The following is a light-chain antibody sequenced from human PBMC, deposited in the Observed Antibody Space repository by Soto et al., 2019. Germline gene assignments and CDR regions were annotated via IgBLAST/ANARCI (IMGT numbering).Light chain of an antibody. V-gene: IGLV1-44*01. CDR3: AAWDGSLNNVL. J-gene: IGLJ2*01. CDR2: GDN. CDR1: GSSIGTNT. Sequence: QSVLTQPPSASGTPGQRVTISGSGIGSSIGTNTVNWYRQLPGTAPKLLIYGDNQRPSGVPDRFSGSKSGTSASLAISGLQSEDEAEYYCAAWDGSLNNVLFGGGTQLTVL.